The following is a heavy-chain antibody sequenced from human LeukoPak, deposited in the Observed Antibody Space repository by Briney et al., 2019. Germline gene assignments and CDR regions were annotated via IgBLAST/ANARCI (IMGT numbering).Heavy chain of an antibody. CDR3: AREVAARVTYYYCGMDV. V-gene: IGHV3-30-3*01. CDR1: GFTFNSYA. Sequence: GRPLRLSCAASGFTFNSYAMHWVRQAPGKGLEWVAVISYGGSNKYYADSVKGRFTISRDNSKNTLYLQMNSLRAEDTAVYYCAREVAARVTYYYCGMDVWGQGTTVTVSS. D-gene: IGHD6-6*01. CDR2: ISYGGSNK. J-gene: IGHJ6*02.